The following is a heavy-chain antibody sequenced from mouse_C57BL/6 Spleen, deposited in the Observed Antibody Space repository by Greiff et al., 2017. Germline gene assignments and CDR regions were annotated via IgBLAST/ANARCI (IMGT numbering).Heavy chain of an antibody. CDR3: ARSGVVYYFDY. Sequence: VQLQQPGAELVMPGASVKLSCKASGYTFTSYWMHWVKQRPGQGLEWIGEIDPSDSYTNYNQKFKGKSTLTVDKSSSTAYMQLSSLTSEDSAVYYCARSGVVYYFDYWGQGTTLTVSS. D-gene: IGHD3-2*02. CDR1: GYTFTSYW. J-gene: IGHJ2*01. V-gene: IGHV1-69*01. CDR2: IDPSDSYT.